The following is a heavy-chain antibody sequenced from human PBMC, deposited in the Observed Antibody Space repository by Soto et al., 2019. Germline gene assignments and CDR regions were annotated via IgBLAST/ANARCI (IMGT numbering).Heavy chain of an antibody. V-gene: IGHV3-21*01. J-gene: IGHJ5*02. CDR1: GFSFSNYG. D-gene: IGHD2-2*01. CDR2: ISSSSYI. Sequence: GGSLRLSCAASGFSFSNYGMNWVRQAPGKGLEWVSSISSSSYISYADSVKGRFTISRDNAKNSVYLQMNGLRAEDTAVYYCARSDCTSTSCYVVWFDPWGQGTLVTVSS. CDR3: ARSDCTSTSCYVVWFDP.